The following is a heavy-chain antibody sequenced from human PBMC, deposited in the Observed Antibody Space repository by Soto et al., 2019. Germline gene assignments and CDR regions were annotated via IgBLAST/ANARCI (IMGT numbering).Heavy chain of an antibody. J-gene: IGHJ4*02. CDR1: GGSFSGYY. V-gene: IGHV4-34*01. D-gene: IGHD3-10*01. CDR3: ARVPFSRLITMVRGTVFDY. Sequence: ETLSLTCAVYGGSFSGYYWSWIRQPPGKGLEWIGEINHSGSTNYNPSLKSRVTISVDTSKNQFSLKLSSVTAADTAVYYCARVPFSRLITMVRGTVFDYWGQGTLVTVSS. CDR2: INHSGST.